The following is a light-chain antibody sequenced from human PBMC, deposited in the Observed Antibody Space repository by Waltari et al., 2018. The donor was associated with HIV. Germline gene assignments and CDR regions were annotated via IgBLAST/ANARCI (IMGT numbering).Light chain of an antibody. CDR3: YSTDDSGNPLAV. J-gene: IGLJ7*01. Sequence: SYELTQPPSVSVSPGQTARITCSGDALPRKYAFWYQQKSGQAPVLVIYEDNIRPSGIPGRFSGSSSGTMAILTISGAQVEDEGDYYCYSTDDSGNPLAVFGGGTQLTVL. V-gene: IGLV3-10*01. CDR1: ALPRKY. CDR2: EDN.